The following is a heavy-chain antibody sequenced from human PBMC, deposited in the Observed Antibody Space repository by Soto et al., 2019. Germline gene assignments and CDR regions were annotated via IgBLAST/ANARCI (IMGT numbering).Heavy chain of an antibody. Sequence: ASVKVSCKASGYTFTDYYIQWVRQAPGQGLEYMGWISPKSGGEAHAQKFQGRVTMTSDTSISTAHMELSSLRSEDTAVYYCARRAETNGWNGFGADKYYFDFWGQGTLVTAPQ. CDR3: ARRAETNGWNGFGADKYYFDF. J-gene: IGHJ4*02. D-gene: IGHD1-1*01. CDR2: ISPKSGGE. CDR1: GYTFTDYY. V-gene: IGHV1-2*02.